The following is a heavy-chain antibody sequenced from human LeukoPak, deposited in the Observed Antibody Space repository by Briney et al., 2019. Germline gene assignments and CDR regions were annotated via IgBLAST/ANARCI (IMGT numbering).Heavy chain of an antibody. CDR1: GYTFTSYG. D-gene: IGHD6-25*01. V-gene: IGHV1-18*01. J-gene: IGHJ5*02. Sequence: ASVKVSCKASGYTFTSYGISWVRQAPGQGLEWMGWISAYNGNTNYAQKFQGRVTITADESTSTAYMELSSLRSEDTAVYYCARSSTHIAARYNWFDPWGQGTLVTVSS. CDR3: ARSSTHIAARYNWFDP. CDR2: ISAYNGNT.